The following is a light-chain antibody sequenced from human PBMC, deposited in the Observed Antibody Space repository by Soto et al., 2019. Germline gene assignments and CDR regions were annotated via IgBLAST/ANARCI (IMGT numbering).Light chain of an antibody. CDR1: QSVSSSN. J-gene: IGKJ2*01. Sequence: EIVLTQSPGTLSLSPGERTTLSCRASQSVSSSNLAWYQQKPCQAPRLLIFGASSRATCIPDRFSGSGSETDFTLTISRLEPEDLAVYYCQQYGSSPYTFGQGTKLE. CDR3: QQYGSSPYT. V-gene: IGKV3-20*01. CDR2: GAS.